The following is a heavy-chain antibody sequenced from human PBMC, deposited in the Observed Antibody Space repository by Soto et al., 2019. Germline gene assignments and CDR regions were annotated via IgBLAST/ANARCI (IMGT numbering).Heavy chain of an antibody. V-gene: IGHV4-59*01. Sequence: SETLSLTCTVSGGSISSYYWSWIRQPPGKGLEWIGYIYYSGSTNYNPSLKSRVTISVDTSKNQFSLKLSSVTAADTAVYYCARDLESVWFDPWGQGTLVTVSS. J-gene: IGHJ5*02. CDR2: IYYSGST. CDR1: GGSISSYY. CDR3: ARDLESVWFDP.